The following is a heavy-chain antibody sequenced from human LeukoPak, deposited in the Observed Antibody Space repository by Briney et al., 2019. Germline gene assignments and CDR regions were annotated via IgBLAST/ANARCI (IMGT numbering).Heavy chain of an antibody. CDR3: ARDLPPYYYGSGSLGYYFDY. Sequence: ASVKVSCKASGYTFTTYYIHWVRQAPGQGLEWMGIINPSGGSTNYAQKFQGRVTITADKSTSTAYMELSSLRSEDTAVYYCARDLPPYYYGSGSLGYYFDYWGQGTLVTVSS. CDR2: INPSGGST. J-gene: IGHJ4*02. V-gene: IGHV1-46*01. D-gene: IGHD3-10*01. CDR1: GYTFTTYY.